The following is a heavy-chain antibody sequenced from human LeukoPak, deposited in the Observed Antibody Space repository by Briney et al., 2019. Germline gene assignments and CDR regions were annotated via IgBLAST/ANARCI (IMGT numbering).Heavy chain of an antibody. V-gene: IGHV3-53*01. D-gene: IGHD3-22*01. Sequence: PGGSLRLFCTASGFNVRTNYMFWVRQAPGKGLECASVMYSDGSAYYADSVKGRFTLSRDNSMNTLFLQMNSLRADDTAMYYCAGALHYNYFETRYFGYWGQGTPVTVSS. CDR3: AGALHYNYFETRYFGY. CDR2: MYSDGSA. CDR1: GFNVRTNY. J-gene: IGHJ4*02.